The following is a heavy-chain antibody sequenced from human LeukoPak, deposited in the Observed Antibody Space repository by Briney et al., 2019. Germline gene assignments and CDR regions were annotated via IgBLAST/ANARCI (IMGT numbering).Heavy chain of an antibody. CDR1: GGSISSYY. D-gene: IGHD1-1*01. Sequence: SGTLSLTCAVSGGSISSYYWSWIRQPPGKGLEWIGEINHSGSTNYNPSLKSRVTISVDRSKNQFSLKLSSVTAADTAVYYCARNVRFFDSWGQGTRVTVSS. CDR3: ARNVRFFDS. J-gene: IGHJ4*02. CDR2: INHSGST. V-gene: IGHV4-34*01.